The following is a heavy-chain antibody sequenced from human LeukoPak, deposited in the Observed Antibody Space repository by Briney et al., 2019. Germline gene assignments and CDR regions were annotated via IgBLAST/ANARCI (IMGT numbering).Heavy chain of an antibody. V-gene: IGHV1-69*05. J-gene: IGHJ6*03. CDR1: GGTFSSYA. Sequence: SVKVSCKASGGTFSSYAISWVRQAPGQGLEWMGGIIPIFGTANYAQKFQGRVTITTDESTSTAYMELSSLRSEDTAVYYCARSRRDGYNRTPNLGYYYYYYMDVWGKGTTVTVSS. CDR3: ARSRRDGYNRTPNLGYYYYYYMDV. CDR2: IIPIFGTA. D-gene: IGHD5-24*01.